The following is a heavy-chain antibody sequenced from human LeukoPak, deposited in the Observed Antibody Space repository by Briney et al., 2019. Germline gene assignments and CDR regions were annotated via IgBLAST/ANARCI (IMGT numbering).Heavy chain of an antibody. CDR3: AREVQLWNLYYGMDV. CDR2: ISYDGSNK. J-gene: IGHJ6*02. CDR1: GFTFSSYG. V-gene: IGHV3-30*03. Sequence: SGGSLGLSCAASGFTFSSYGMHWVRQAPGKGLEWVAVISYDGSNKYYADSVKGRFTISRDNSKNTLYLQMNSLRAEDTAVYYCAREVQLWNLYYGMDVWGQRTTVTVSS. D-gene: IGHD5-18*01.